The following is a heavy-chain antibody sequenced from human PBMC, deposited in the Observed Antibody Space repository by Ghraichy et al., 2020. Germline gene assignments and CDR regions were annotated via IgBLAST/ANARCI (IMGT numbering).Heavy chain of an antibody. CDR1: GFTFSSYW. V-gene: IGHV3-7*03. Sequence: GGSLRLSCAASGFTFSSYWMNWVRQAPGKGLEWVADINQDGSEKYYVGSVKGRFTISRDNAKTSLYLEMNSLRAEDTAVYYCARDGAADGIYFDYWGQGTLVTVSS. CDR3: ARDGAADGIYFDY. CDR2: INQDGSEK. D-gene: IGHD6-13*01. J-gene: IGHJ4*02.